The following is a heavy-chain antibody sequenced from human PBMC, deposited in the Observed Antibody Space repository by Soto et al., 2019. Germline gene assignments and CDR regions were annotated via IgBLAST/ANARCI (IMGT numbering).Heavy chain of an antibody. V-gene: IGHV2-5*01. CDR3: SRRLPFMGSDY. CDR1: GFSLTTSGVA. CDR2: IFWNGDK. Sequence: QITLKESGPSLVKPTQTLTLSCTFSGFSLTTSGVAVGWVRQPPGKALAWLALIFWNGDKRYRPSLETRLSITMDTSRNQVVLPMTNMDPADTGTYYCSRRLPFMGSDYWCQGALVTVSS. D-gene: IGHD3-10*01. J-gene: IGHJ4*02.